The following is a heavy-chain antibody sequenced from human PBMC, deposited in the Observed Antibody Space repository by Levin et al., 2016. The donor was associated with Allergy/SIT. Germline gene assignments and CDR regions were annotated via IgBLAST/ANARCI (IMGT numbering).Heavy chain of an antibody. CDR2: ISGSGGST. V-gene: IGHV3-23*01. J-gene: IGHJ4*02. Sequence: GESLKISCAASGFTFSSYAMSWVRQAPGKGLEWVSAISGSGGSTYYADSVKGRFTISRDNSKNTLYLQMNSLRAEDTAVYYCAKDPYAYSSPTLFDYWGQGTLVTVSS. CDR1: GFTFSSYA. CDR3: AKDPYAYSSPTLFDY. D-gene: IGHD6-13*01.